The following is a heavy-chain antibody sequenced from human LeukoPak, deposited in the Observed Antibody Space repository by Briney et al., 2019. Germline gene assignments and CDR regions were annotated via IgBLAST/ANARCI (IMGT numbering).Heavy chain of an antibody. D-gene: IGHD2-15*01. Sequence: SETLSLNCAVSGYSISSGYCWGWIRRPPGKGLEWIGSIYHSGSTYYNPSLKSRVTISVDTSKNQFSLKLSSVTAADTAVYYCARDSLAQALGYPGYYYGMDVWGKGTTVTVSS. V-gene: IGHV4-38-2*02. CDR1: GYSISSGYC. J-gene: IGHJ6*04. CDR2: IYHSGST. CDR3: ARDSLAQALGYPGYYYGMDV.